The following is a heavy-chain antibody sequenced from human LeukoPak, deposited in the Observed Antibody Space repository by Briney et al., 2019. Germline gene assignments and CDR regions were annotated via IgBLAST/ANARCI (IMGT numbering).Heavy chain of an antibody. CDR1: GFTFSSYE. CDR3: ARGPHWYFDL. Sequence: GGSLRLSCAASGFTFSSYEMNWVRQAPGKGLEWVSYISSSGSTIYYADSVKGRFTISRDNAKNSLYLQMNSLRAEDTAVYYCARGPHWYFDLWGRGTLVTVSS. J-gene: IGHJ2*01. V-gene: IGHV3-48*03. CDR2: ISSSGSTI.